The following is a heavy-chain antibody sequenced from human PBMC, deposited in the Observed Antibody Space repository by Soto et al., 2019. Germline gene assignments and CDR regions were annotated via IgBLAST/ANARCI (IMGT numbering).Heavy chain of an antibody. Sequence: SETLSLTCTASGGSISSGDYYWSWIRQPPGKGLEWIGYIYYSGSTYYNPSLKSRVTISVDTSKNQFSLKLSSVTAADTAVYYCARAGGYCSGGSCFDNWFDPWGQGTLVTVSS. CDR3: ARAGGYCSGGSCFDNWFDP. V-gene: IGHV4-30-4*01. CDR1: GGSISSGDYY. CDR2: IYYSGST. D-gene: IGHD2-15*01. J-gene: IGHJ5*02.